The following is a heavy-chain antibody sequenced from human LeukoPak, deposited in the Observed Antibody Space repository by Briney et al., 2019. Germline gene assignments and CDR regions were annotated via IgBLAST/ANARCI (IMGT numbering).Heavy chain of an antibody. CDR3: AREGAYYYGSGSYKAFDI. CDR2: ISSSGSTI. D-gene: IGHD3-10*01. Sequence: TGGSLRLSCAASGFIFSDYYMSWIRQAPGKGLEWVSYISSSGSTIYYADSVKGRFTISRDNAKNSLYLQMNSLRAEDTAVYYCAREGAYYYGSGSYKAFDIWGQGTMVTVSS. CDR1: GFIFSDYY. J-gene: IGHJ3*02. V-gene: IGHV3-11*04.